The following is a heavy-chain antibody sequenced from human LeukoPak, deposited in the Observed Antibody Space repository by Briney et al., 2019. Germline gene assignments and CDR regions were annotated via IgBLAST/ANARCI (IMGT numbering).Heavy chain of an antibody. CDR1: GDSMSNSRHY. V-gene: IGHV4-39*01. D-gene: IGHD1-7*01. Sequence: SETLSLTCTVSGDSMSNSRHYWGWIRQPPGKGLEWIASIFYTGNTYYNPSLRSRVTISVDTSKDQFSLKVTSVTAADTAVYFCARHVHIPGTTVPWLDYWGQGILVTVSS. J-gene: IGHJ4*02. CDR3: ARHVHIPGTTVPWLDY. CDR2: IFYTGNT.